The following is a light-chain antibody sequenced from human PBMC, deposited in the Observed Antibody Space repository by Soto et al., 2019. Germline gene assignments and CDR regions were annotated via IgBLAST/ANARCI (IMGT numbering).Light chain of an antibody. V-gene: IGKV1-9*01. J-gene: IGKJ5*01. Sequence: DIQLTQSPSFLSASVGDRVTITCRASQGISSFLAWYQQKPGKAPKLLIYAASTLQSGVPSRFSGSGSGTEFTLTISSLQPEHFATYYCQQLNSSPITFGQGTRLEIK. CDR3: QQLNSSPIT. CDR2: AAS. CDR1: QGISSF.